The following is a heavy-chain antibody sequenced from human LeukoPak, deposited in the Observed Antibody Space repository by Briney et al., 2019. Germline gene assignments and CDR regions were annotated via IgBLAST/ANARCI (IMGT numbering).Heavy chain of an antibody. CDR2: ISGSGGST. Sequence: GGSLRLSCAASGFTFSSYAMSWARRAPGKGLEWVSAISGSGGSTYYADSVKGRFTISRDNSKNTLYLQMNSLRAEDTAVYYCAKAKPYSSSWYWDYWGQGTLVTVSS. CDR3: AKAKPYSSSWYWDY. CDR1: GFTFSSYA. D-gene: IGHD6-13*01. J-gene: IGHJ4*02. V-gene: IGHV3-23*01.